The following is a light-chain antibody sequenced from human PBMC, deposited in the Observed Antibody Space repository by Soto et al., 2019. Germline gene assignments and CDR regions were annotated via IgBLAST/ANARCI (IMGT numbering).Light chain of an antibody. J-gene: IGKJ4*01. CDR2: DSS. CDR1: QGIGST. Sequence: EIVLTQSPAALSVSPGERVTLSCRASQGIGSTLAWYQQKPGQTPRLLIYDSSTRAMGIPTRFSGSRSGTEFTLTINGLQSEDFAVYYCQRYNNWPLTFGGGTKVEIK. V-gene: IGKV3-15*01. CDR3: QRYNNWPLT.